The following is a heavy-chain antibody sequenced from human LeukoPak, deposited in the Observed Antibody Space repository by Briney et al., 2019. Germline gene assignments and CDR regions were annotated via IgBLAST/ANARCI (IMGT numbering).Heavy chain of an antibody. Sequence: GGSLRLSCAASGFTLSSSHGMHWVRQTPDKGLEWVAFIGYDGSNKHYAESVKGRFTVSRDNSKNTVYLQMNSLRAEDTAMYYCARERYLEIAVAGTIFDYWAREPWSPSPQ. D-gene: IGHD6-19*01. J-gene: IGHJ4*02. CDR2: IGYDGSNK. V-gene: IGHV3-30*02. CDR3: ARERYLEIAVAGTIFDY. CDR1: GFTLSSSHG.